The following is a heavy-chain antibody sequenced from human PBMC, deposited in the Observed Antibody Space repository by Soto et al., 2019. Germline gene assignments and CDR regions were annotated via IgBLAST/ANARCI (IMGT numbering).Heavy chain of an antibody. CDR2: IIPVFGRV. D-gene: IGHD3-16*01. Sequence: QVQLVQSGPEVKKTGTSVKVSCKASGGTFSSRAISWVRQAPGQGLEWMGGIIPVFGRVNYAEKFQDRVTITADESTGTVYMELSSLRSEDTXXXXXXNSRGGTFLGYXXXDIWGQG. CDR1: GGTFSSRA. J-gene: IGHJ6*02. V-gene: IGHV1-69*01. CDR3: XNSRGGTFLGYXXXDI.